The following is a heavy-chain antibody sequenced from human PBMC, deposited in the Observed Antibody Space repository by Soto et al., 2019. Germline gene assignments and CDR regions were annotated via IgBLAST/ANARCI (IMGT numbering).Heavy chain of an antibody. CDR2: MNPNSGNT. CDR1: GYTFTSYD. D-gene: IGHD2-8*01. Sequence: GTSVKVSCTASGYTFTSYDINWVRQATGQGLEWMGWMNPNSGNTGYAQKFQGRVTMTRNTSISTAYMELSSLRSEDTAVYYCARVPRYCTNGVCYKHPFDYWGQGTLVTVSS. V-gene: IGHV1-8*01. CDR3: ARVPRYCTNGVCYKHPFDY. J-gene: IGHJ4*02.